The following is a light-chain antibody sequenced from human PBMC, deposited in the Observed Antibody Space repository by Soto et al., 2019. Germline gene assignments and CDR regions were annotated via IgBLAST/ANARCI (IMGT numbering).Light chain of an antibody. CDR2: NTS. J-gene: IGLJ3*02. V-gene: IGLV7-46*01. Sequence: QAVVTQEPSLTVSPGGTVSLTCGSSTGAVTSGHYPYWFQQKPGQAPRTLVYNTSDKHSWAPARFSGSLLGGKAALTLSGAQPEDEAEYYCLLSYSGARVFGGGTKLTVL. CDR1: TGAVTSGHY. CDR3: LLSYSGARV.